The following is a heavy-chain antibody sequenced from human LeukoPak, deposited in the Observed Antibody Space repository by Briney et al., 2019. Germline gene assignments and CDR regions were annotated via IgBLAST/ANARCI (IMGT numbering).Heavy chain of an antibody. CDR1: EFSVGSNY. D-gene: IGHD1-7*01. Sequence: GGSLRLSCAASEFSVGSNYMTWVRQAPGKGLEWVSLIYSGGSTYYADSVKGRFTISRDNSKNTLYLQMNSLRAEDTAVYYCARGGLGWNLVYYYMDVWGKGTTVTVSS. CDR2: IYSGGST. J-gene: IGHJ6*03. V-gene: IGHV3-66*01. CDR3: ARGGLGWNLVYYYMDV.